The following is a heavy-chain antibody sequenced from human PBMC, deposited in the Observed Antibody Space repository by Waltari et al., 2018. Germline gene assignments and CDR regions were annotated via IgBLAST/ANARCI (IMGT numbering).Heavy chain of an antibody. Sequence: EVQLLESGGGLVQPGGSQRLSCAASGFTFRRYAMSWVRQAPGKGLEWVSSIGGSGDNTYYADSVKGRFTISRDNSKNTLYLQMNSLRAEDTAIYYCAKRVVIPNTSYYFDSWGQGTLVTVSS. CDR3: AKRVVIPNTSYYFDS. J-gene: IGHJ4*02. V-gene: IGHV3-23*01. D-gene: IGHD3-22*01. CDR1: GFTFRRYA. CDR2: IGGSGDNT.